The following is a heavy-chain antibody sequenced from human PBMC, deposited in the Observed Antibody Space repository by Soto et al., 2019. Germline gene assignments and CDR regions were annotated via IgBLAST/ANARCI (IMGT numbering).Heavy chain of an antibody. V-gene: IGHV3-48*03. CDR3: AREGYSSSSSHYYYGMDI. Sequence: GGSLRLSCAASGFTFSSYEMNWVRQAPGRGLEWVSYISSSGSTIYYADSVKGRFPISRDNAKNSLYLQMNSLRAEDTAVYYCAREGYSSSSSHYYYGMDIWGQGTTVTVSS. CDR2: ISSSGSTI. D-gene: IGHD6-6*01. J-gene: IGHJ6*02. CDR1: GFTFSSYE.